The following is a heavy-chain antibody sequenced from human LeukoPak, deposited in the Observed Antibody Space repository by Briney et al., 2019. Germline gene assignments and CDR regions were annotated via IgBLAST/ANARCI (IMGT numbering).Heavy chain of an antibody. CDR1: GASISDYY. D-gene: IGHD2-2*01. J-gene: IGHJ4*02. CDR2: VSSRGAT. Sequence: PSETLSLTCNVSGASISDYYWSWIRQSPTRGLEWIGYVSSRGATNNNPSLKSRVTTSAHTSENQLSLKLTSVTAADTAVYYCARAQKTMLSRAVYFFDFWGQRLLVTVSS. V-gene: IGHV4-59*01. CDR3: ARAQKTMLSRAVYFFDF.